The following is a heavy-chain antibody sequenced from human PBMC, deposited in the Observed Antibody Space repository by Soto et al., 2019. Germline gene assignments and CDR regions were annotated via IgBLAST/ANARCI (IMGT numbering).Heavy chain of an antibody. CDR3: AHSPPRDSGAFGI. V-gene: IGHV2-5*02. J-gene: IGHJ3*02. CDR2: LYWDDDN. CDR1: GFSLRTTGVG. D-gene: IGHD6-19*01. Sequence: SGPTLVNPTQALTLTCTFSGFSLRTTGVGVGWIRQPPGKALEWLALLYWDDDNRYNRSLKSRLTLTKDTSKSQVVLTLTNVDPADTATYYCAHSPPRDSGAFGIWGQGTRVTVSS.